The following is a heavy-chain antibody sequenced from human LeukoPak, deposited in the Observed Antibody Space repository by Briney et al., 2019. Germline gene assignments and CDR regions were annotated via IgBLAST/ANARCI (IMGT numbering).Heavy chain of an antibody. Sequence: GGSLRLSCAASEFSVGSNYMTWVCQAPGKGLEWVSLIYSGGSTYYADSVKGRFTISRDNSKNTLYLQMNSLRAEDTAVYYCAKDQRSIAVAGYFDYWGQGTLVTVSS. D-gene: IGHD6-19*01. CDR2: IYSGGST. CDR3: AKDQRSIAVAGYFDY. J-gene: IGHJ4*02. V-gene: IGHV3-53*01. CDR1: EFSVGSNY.